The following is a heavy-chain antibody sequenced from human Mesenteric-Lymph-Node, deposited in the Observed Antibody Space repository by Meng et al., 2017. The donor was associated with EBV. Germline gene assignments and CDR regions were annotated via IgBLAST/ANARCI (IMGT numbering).Heavy chain of an antibody. D-gene: IGHD6-13*01. CDR3: ARDLGIQDY. Sequence: QVQLVQSGAEMKNLGASVKVSCKTSGYIFTGNYIHWVRQAPGQGLEWMGWINPNSGGTSYAQNFQGRVTMTRDTSINTAYLELSSLTSDDTATYYCARDLGIQDYCGQGTLVTVSS. J-gene: IGHJ4*02. CDR1: GYIFTGNY. CDR2: INPNSGGT. V-gene: IGHV1-2*02.